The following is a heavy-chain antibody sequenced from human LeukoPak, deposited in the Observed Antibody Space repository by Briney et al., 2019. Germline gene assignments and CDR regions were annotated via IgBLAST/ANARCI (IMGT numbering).Heavy chain of an antibody. V-gene: IGHV3-23*01. Sequence: GGSLRLSCAASGFTFNNYAMSWVRQAPGKGLEWVSAISGSGGSTYYADSVKGRFTISRDNSKNTLYLQMNSLRAEDTAVYYCARESYGDSGYFDYWGQGTLVTVSS. CDR3: ARESYGDSGYFDY. J-gene: IGHJ4*01. D-gene: IGHD4-17*01. CDR2: ISGSGGST. CDR1: GFTFNNYA.